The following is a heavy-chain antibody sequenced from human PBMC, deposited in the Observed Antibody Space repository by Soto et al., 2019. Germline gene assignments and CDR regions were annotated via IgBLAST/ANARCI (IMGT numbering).Heavy chain of an antibody. CDR2: ISYDGSNK. CDR1: RFTFSSYA. J-gene: IGHJ4*02. CDR3: ARGGSSSSWFRLDY. D-gene: IGHD6-13*01. V-gene: IGHV3-30-3*01. Sequence: QVQLVESGGGVVQPGRSLRLCCAASRFTFSSYAMHWVRQAPGKGLEWVAVISYDGSNKYYADSVKGRFTISRDNSKNTLYLQMNSLRAEDTAVYYCARGGSSSSWFRLDYWGQGTLVTVSS.